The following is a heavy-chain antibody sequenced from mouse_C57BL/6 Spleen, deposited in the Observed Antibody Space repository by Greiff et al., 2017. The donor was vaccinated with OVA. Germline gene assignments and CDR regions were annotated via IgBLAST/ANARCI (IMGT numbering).Heavy chain of an antibody. J-gene: IGHJ4*01. CDR2: IEPENGDT. V-gene: IGHV14-4*01. Sequence: VQLQPSGAELLRPGGSVKLSCTASGFNIKDDYMHWVKQRPEQGLEWIGWIEPENGDTEYASKFQGKATITADTSSNTAYLQLSSLTSEDTAVYYCTTRNLYAMDYWGQGTSVTVSS. CDR3: TTRNLYAMDY. CDR1: GFNIKDDY.